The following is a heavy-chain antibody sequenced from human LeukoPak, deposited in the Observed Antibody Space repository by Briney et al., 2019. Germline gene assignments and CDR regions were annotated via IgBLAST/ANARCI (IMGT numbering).Heavy chain of an antibody. V-gene: IGHV1-2*02. CDR3: ARVPSGSGYYHDAFDI. Sequence: ASVKVSCKASGYTFTGYYMHWVRQAPGQGLEWMGWINPNSGGTNYGRVTMTRDTSISTAYMELSRLRSDDTAVYYCARVPSGSGYYHDAFDIWGQGTMVTVSS. CDR2: INPNSGGT. J-gene: IGHJ3*02. CDR1: GYTFTGYY. D-gene: IGHD3-22*01.